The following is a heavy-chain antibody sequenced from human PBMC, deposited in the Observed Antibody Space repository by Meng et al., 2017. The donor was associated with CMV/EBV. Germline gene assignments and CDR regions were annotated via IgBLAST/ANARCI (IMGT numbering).Heavy chain of an antibody. CDR2: ISWNSGSI. CDR1: GSTFDDYA. CDR3: AKDGAPTRAFDY. Sequence: SLKISCAASGSTFDDYAMHWVRQAPGKGLEWVSGISWNSGSIGYADSVKGRFTISRDNAKNSLYLQMNSLRAEDTALYYCAKDGAPTRAFDYWGQGTLVTVSS. J-gene: IGHJ4*02. V-gene: IGHV3-9*01. D-gene: IGHD4/OR15-4a*01.